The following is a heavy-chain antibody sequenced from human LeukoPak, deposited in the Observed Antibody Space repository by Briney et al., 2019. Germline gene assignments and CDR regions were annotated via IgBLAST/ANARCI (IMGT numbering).Heavy chain of an antibody. V-gene: IGHV3-53*01. CDR3: ARIVVVTAILNWFDP. Sequence: AGGSLRLSCAASGFTVSSNYMSWVRQAPGKGLEWVSAIYSGGSTYYADSVKGRFTISRDNSKNTLYLQMNSLRAEDTAVYYCARIVVVTAILNWFDPWGQGTLVTVSS. J-gene: IGHJ5*02. CDR1: GFTVSSNY. D-gene: IGHD2-21*02. CDR2: IYSGGST.